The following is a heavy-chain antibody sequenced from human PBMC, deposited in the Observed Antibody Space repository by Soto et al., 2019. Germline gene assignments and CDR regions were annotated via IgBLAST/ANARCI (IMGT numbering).Heavy chain of an antibody. V-gene: IGHV1-2*04. CDR3: ARGGGEGYGSGSYYADY. CDR1: GYTFTGYY. D-gene: IGHD3-10*01. CDR2: INPNSGGT. Sequence: QVQLVQSGAEVKKPGASVKVSCKASGYTFTGYYMHWVRQAPGQGLEWMGWINPNSGGTNYAQKFQGWVTMTRDTSISTAYMELSRLRSDDTAVYYCARGGGEGYGSGSYYADYWGQGTLVTVSS. J-gene: IGHJ4*02.